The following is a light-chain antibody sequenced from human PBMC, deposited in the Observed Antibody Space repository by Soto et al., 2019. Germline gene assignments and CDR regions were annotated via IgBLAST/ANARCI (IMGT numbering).Light chain of an antibody. V-gene: IGKV3-20*01. CDR3: QQFGSSPFT. Sequence: EIVLTQSPGTLSLSPGERATLSCRASQSVSSDYLAWYQQKPGHAPRLLIYGASSRATGIPDRFSGSGSGTDFALSISRLGPEDFAVYYCQQFGSSPFTFGGGTKVEIK. CDR1: QSVSSDY. J-gene: IGKJ4*01. CDR2: GAS.